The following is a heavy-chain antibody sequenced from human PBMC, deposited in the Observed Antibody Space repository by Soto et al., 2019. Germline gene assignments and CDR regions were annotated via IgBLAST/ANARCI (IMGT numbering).Heavy chain of an antibody. J-gene: IGHJ5*02. Sequence: GSLRLSCTASGFTFSDSWMTWVRQAPGKGLEWVARIKPDESEKKYADSVKGRFSISRDNAKNSMYLQMDSLRGEDTAVYYCVRGGSNYASWGQGTLVTVSS. CDR3: VRGGSNYAS. CDR2: IKPDESEK. V-gene: IGHV3-7*01. D-gene: IGHD4-4*01. CDR1: GFTFSDSW.